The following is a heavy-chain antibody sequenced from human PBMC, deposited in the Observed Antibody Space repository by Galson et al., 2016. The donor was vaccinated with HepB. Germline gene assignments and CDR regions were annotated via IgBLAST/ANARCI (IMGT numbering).Heavy chain of an antibody. J-gene: IGHJ4*02. Sequence: SLRLSCAASGFTFSSYSMNWVRQAPGKGLELVSSISSSSDYIYYTDSVTGRFTISRDNAKNSLYLDVNGLRADDTAVYYCALVNSGFAPGSWGQGTLVTVSS. CDR3: ALVNSGFAPGS. V-gene: IGHV3-21*01. CDR1: GFTFSSYS. D-gene: IGHD5-12*01. CDR2: ISSSSDYI.